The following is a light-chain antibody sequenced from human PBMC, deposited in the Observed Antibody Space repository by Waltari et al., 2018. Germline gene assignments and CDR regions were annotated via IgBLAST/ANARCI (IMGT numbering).Light chain of an antibody. CDR2: DMF. Sequence: DIQMTQSPSSLPASVGDRVTITCRASQSISSSLSWYQQEPGKAPKVLIYDMFSLQSGVPSRFSGSASGTNFTLTISSLQPEDFATYSCQQSYRTPYTFGHGTKLEIK. J-gene: IGKJ2*01. V-gene: IGKV1-39*01. CDR3: QQSYRTPYT. CDR1: QSISSS.